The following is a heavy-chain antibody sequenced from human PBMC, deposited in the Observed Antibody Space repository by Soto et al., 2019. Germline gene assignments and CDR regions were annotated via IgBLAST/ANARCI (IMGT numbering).Heavy chain of an antibody. CDR2: IFSNDEK. J-gene: IGHJ6*02. D-gene: IGHD3-16*01. Sequence: SGPTLVNPTETLTLTCTVSGFALSNGRMGVSWIRQPPGKALELLARIFSNDEKSYSTSLTSRLTISKDTSKSQVVRTMTNMDHVDTATYYSARIPGGYPQTLPKFTHHYNCMDLPGQGTNATPSS. CDR3: ARIPGGYPQTLPKFTHHYNCMDL. CDR1: GFALSNGRMG. V-gene: IGHV2-26*01.